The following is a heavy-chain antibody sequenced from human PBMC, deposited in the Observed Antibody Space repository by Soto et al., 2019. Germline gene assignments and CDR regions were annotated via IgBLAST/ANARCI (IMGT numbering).Heavy chain of an antibody. D-gene: IGHD1-7*01. CDR2: IRSKANSYAT. J-gene: IGHJ4*02. CDR1: GFTFSGSA. CDR3: TRPGITGTATVDY. Sequence: GGSLRLSCAASGFTFSGSAMHWVRQASGKGLEWVGRIRSKANSYATAYAASVKGRFTISRDDSKNTAYLQMNSLKTEDTAVYYCTRPGITGTATVDYWGQGTLVTVSS. V-gene: IGHV3-73*01.